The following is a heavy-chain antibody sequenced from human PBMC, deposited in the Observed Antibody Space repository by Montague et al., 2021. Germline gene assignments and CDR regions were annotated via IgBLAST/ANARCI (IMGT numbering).Heavy chain of an antibody. CDR3: ARSMRGTLRVARIVYAFDI. Sequence: SETLSLTCTVSGGSISSYYWSWIRQPPGKGLEWIGYIYYSGSTNYNPSLKSRVTISEDTSKNQFSLKLSSVTAADTAVYYCARSMRGTLRVARIVYAFDIWGQGTMVTVSS. J-gene: IGHJ3*02. D-gene: IGHD2-15*01. V-gene: IGHV4-59*13. CDR2: IYYSGST. CDR1: GGSISSYY.